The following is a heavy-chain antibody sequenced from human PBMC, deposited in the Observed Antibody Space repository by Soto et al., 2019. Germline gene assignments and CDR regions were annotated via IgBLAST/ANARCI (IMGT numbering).Heavy chain of an antibody. CDR2: INHSGST. Sequence: KASETLSLTCAVYGGSFSGYYWSWIRQPPGKGLEWIGEINHSGSTNYNPSLKSRVTISVDTSKNQFSLKLSSVTAADTAVYYCARGRDFWSGYYLDYWGQGTLVTVSS. CDR3: ARGRDFWSGYYLDY. D-gene: IGHD3-3*01. J-gene: IGHJ4*02. CDR1: GGSFSGYY. V-gene: IGHV4-34*01.